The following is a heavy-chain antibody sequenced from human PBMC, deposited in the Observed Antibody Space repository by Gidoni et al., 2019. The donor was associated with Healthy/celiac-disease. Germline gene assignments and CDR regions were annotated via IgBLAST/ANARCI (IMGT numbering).Heavy chain of an antibody. CDR3: ASRSLAYCGGDCSDWFDP. V-gene: IGHV4-34*01. CDR1: GGSFSGYY. D-gene: IGHD2-21*02. CDR2: INHSGST. J-gene: IGHJ5*02. Sequence: QVQLQQWGAGLLKPSETLSLTCAVYGGSFSGYYWSWIRHPPGKGLEWIGEINHSGSTNYNPSIKSRVTISVDTSKNQFSLKLSSVTAADTAVYYCASRSLAYCGGDCSDWFDPWGQGTLVTVSS.